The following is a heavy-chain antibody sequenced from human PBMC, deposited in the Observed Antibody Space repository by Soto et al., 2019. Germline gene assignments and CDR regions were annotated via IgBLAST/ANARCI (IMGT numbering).Heavy chain of an antibody. CDR3: ARGSTDSYPGSRIFDF. V-gene: IGHV3-23*01. J-gene: IGHJ4*02. CDR2: ITDTGGDA. D-gene: IGHD3-10*01. CDR1: GLTFGSRA. Sequence: GGSLRLSCVASGLTFGSRAMSWVRQAPGEGLQWVSTITDTGGDAKYADSVRGRFVISRDNSKKILYLQMTSLTAEDSAMYFCARGSTDSYPGSRIFDFWGRGTLVIVSS.